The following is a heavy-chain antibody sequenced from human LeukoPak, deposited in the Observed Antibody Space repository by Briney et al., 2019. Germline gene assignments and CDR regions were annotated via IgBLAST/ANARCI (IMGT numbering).Heavy chain of an antibody. D-gene: IGHD4-23*01. CDR3: ARAPTVAYFDY. CDR2: IYYSGST. J-gene: IGHJ4*02. V-gene: IGHV4-39*07. CDR1: GGSISSSSYY. Sequence: PSETLSLTCTVSGGSISSSSYYWGWIRQPPGKGLEWIGSIYYSGSTYYNPSLKSRVTISVDTSKNQFSLKLSSVTAADTAVYYCARAPTVAYFDYWGQGTLVTVSS.